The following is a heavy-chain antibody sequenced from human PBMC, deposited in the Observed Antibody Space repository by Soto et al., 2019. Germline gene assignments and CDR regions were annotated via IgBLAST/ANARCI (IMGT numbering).Heavy chain of an antibody. V-gene: IGHV4-39*01. J-gene: IGHJ4*02. CDR3: ARTLGTIRGVIITVYYFDY. CDR2: IYYSGST. CDR1: GGSISSSSYY. Sequence: SETLSLTCTVSGGSISSSSYYWGWIRQPPGKGLEWIGSIYYSGSTYYNPSLKGRVTISVDTSKNQFSLKLSSVTAADTAVYYCARTLGTIRGVIITVYYFDYWGQGTLVTVSS. D-gene: IGHD3-10*01.